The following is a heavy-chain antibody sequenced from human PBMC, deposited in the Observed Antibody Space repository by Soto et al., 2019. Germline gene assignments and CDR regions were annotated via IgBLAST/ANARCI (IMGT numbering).Heavy chain of an antibody. CDR2: IYYSGST. CDR1: GGSISSSSYY. Sequence: SETLSLTCTVSGGSISSSSYYWGWIRQPPGKGLEWIGSIYYSGSTYYNPSLKSRVTISVDTSKNQFSLKLSSVTAADTAVYYCARHNNRWGDIVVGVAATPDWFDPWGQGTLVTVSS. V-gene: IGHV4-39*01. D-gene: IGHD2-15*01. J-gene: IGHJ5*02. CDR3: ARHNNRWGDIVVGVAATPDWFDP.